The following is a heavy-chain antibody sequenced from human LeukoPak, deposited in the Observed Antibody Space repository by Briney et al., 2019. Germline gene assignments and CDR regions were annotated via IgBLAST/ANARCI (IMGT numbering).Heavy chain of an antibody. J-gene: IGHJ4*02. Sequence: GASVKVSCKASGYTFTGYYMHWVRQAPGQGLEWMGRINPNSGGTNYAQKFQGRVTMTRDTSISTAYMELSSLRSEDTAVYYCATANRWQPMPVDYWGQGTLVTVSS. V-gene: IGHV1-2*06. CDR1: GYTFTGYY. CDR2: INPNSGGT. CDR3: ATANRWQPMPVDY. D-gene: IGHD4-23*01.